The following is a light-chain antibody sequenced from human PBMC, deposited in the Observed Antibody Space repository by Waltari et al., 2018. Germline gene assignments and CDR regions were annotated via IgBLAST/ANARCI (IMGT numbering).Light chain of an antibody. CDR3: LQYGTSPFT. Sequence: EIVLTQSPGTLYLSPGDRATLPCRASQRVSSSYLAWYQQKPGRAPRLLIYGASSRATGIPDRFSDSGSGTDFTLTISRLEPEDFAVYYCLQYGTSPFTFGQGTKLEIK. V-gene: IGKV3-20*01. CDR1: QRVSSSY. CDR2: GAS. J-gene: IGKJ2*01.